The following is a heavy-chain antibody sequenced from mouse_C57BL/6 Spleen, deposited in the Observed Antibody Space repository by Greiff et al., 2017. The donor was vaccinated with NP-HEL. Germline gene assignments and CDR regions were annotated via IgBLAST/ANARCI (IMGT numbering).Heavy chain of an antibody. CDR3: ARGEIPGDY. CDR2: IYPGDGDT. CDR1: GYAFSSSW. V-gene: IGHV1-82*01. D-gene: IGHD5-1-1*01. J-gene: IGHJ2*01. Sequence: VQLQQSGPELVKPGASVKISCKASGYAFSSSWMNWVKQRPGKGLEWIGRIYPGDGDTNYNGKFKGKATLTADKSFSTAYMQLSSLTSEDSAVYFCARGEIPGDYWGQGTTLTVSS.